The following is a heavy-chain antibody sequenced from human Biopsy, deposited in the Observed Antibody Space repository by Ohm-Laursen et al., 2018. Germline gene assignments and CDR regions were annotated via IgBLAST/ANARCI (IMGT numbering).Heavy chain of an antibody. CDR1: GGSISNNNYY. CDR2: IFYRGST. Sequence: SQTLSLTCPVSGGSISNNNYYWGWIRQPPGKGLEWIGSIFYRGSTHYKPSLKNRVNISVDTSKNQFSLKLNSVTAADTAVYYCARDYDTSGYYYVSWGQGTLVTVSS. J-gene: IGHJ5*02. D-gene: IGHD3-22*01. V-gene: IGHV4-39*01. CDR3: ARDYDTSGYYYVS.